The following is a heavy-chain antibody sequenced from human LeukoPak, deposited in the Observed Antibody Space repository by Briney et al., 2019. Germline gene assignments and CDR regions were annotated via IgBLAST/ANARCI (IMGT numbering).Heavy chain of an antibody. D-gene: IGHD3-22*01. CDR1: GGTFSSYA. J-gene: IGHJ6*02. V-gene: IGHV1-69*01. Sequence: SVKVSCKASGGTFSSYAISWVRQAPGQGLEWMGGIIPIFGTANYAQKFQGRVTITADESTSTAYMELSSLRSEDTAVYYCARANYDSSGYYYENPYYYYGMDVWGQGTTVTVSS. CDR3: ARANYDSSGYYYENPYYYYGMDV. CDR2: IIPIFGTA.